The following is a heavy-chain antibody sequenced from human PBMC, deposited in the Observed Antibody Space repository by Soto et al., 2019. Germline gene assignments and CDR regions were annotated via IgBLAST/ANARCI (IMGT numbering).Heavy chain of an antibody. J-gene: IGHJ6*02. V-gene: IGHV1-18*01. CDR1: CYTFTSYG. Sequence: ASVKVSCKASCYTFTSYGISWVRQAPGQGLEWMGWISAYNGNTNYAQKLQGRVTMTTDTSTSTAYMELRSLRSDDTAVYYCARDCTNGVCYSGLDYYYGMDVWGQGTTVTVSS. D-gene: IGHD2-8*01. CDR2: ISAYNGNT. CDR3: ARDCTNGVCYSGLDYYYGMDV.